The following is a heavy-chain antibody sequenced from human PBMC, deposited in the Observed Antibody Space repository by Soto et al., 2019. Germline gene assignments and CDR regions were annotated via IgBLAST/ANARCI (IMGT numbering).Heavy chain of an antibody. CDR3: ARLGAASSLGCLSFDY. CDR1: GGSISSSSYY. CDR2: IYYSGST. V-gene: IGHV4-39*01. J-gene: IGHJ4*02. D-gene: IGHD7-27*01. Sequence: QLQLQESGPGLVKPSETLSLTCTVSGGSISSSSYYWGWIRQPPGKGLEWIGSIYYSGSTYYNPSLKSRVTISVDTSKNQFSLKLSSVTAADTAVYYWARLGAASSLGCLSFDYWGQGTLVTVSS.